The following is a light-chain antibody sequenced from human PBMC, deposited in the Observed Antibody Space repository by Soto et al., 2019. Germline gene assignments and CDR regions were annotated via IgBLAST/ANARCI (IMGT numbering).Light chain of an antibody. CDR3: QVWDSSSDHFV. CDR2: YDS. V-gene: IGLV3-21*04. CDR1: NIGSKS. Sequence: YELTQPSSVSVAPGKTAGITCGGNNIGSKSVHWYQQKPGQAPVLVIYYDSDRPSGIPERFSGSNSGNTATLTISRVEAGDEADYYCQVWDSSSDHFVFGTGTKLTVL. J-gene: IGLJ1*01.